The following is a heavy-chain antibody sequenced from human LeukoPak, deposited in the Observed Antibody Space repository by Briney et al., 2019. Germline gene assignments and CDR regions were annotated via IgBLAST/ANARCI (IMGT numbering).Heavy chain of an antibody. CDR3: ARGDHNWNYYYYYGMDV. Sequence: PSETLSLTCAVYGGSFSGYYWSWIRQPPGKGLEWIGEINHSGSTNYNPSLKSRVTISVDTSKNQFSLKLRSATAADTAVYYCARGDHNWNYYYYYGMDVWGQGTTVTVSS. V-gene: IGHV4-34*01. CDR2: INHSGST. J-gene: IGHJ6*02. D-gene: IGHD1-20*01. CDR1: GGSFSGYY.